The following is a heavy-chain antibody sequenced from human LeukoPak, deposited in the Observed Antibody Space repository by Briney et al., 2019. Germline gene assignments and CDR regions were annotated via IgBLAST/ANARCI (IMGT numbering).Heavy chain of an antibody. CDR2: IYYSGST. Sequence: PSETLSLTCTVSGGSISSHYWSWLRQPPRKGLEWSGYIYYSGSTNYNPSLKSRVTISVDTSKNQFSLKLSSVTAADTAVYYCAGERPYYYDSSGYRYYYYYYYMDVWGKGTTVTVSS. CDR1: GGSISSHY. D-gene: IGHD3-22*01. CDR3: AGERPYYYDSSGYRYYYYYYYMDV. J-gene: IGHJ6*03. V-gene: IGHV4-59*11.